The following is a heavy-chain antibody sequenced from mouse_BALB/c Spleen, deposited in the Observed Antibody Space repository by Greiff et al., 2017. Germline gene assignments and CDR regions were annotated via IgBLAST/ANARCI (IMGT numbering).Heavy chain of an antibody. Sequence: EVKVVESGGGLVQPGGSRKLSCAASGFTFSSFGMHWVRQAPEKGLEWVAYISSGSSTTYYADTVKGRFTISRDNPKNTLFLQMTSLRSEDTAMYYCARYYYGRAYAMDYWGQGTSVTVSS. CDR2: ISSGSSTT. V-gene: IGHV5-17*02. CDR3: ARYYYGRAYAMDY. CDR1: GFTFSSFG. J-gene: IGHJ4*01. D-gene: IGHD1-1*01.